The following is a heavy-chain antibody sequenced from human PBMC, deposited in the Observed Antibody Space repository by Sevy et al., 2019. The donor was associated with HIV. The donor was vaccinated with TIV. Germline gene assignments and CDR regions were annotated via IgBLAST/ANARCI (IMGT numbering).Heavy chain of an antibody. CDR1: GFIFSNFW. D-gene: IGHD2-8*02. CDR2: IKTETDGGKI. V-gene: IGHV3-15*01. Sequence: GGSLRLSCTASGFIFSNFWMSWVRQAPGKGLEWVGRIKTETDGGKIEYAAPVKDRFTISRDDSKNTLYLEMNNRKTDDTTVYFCTTGHDSGAIFDYWGQGTLVTVSS. J-gene: IGHJ4*02. CDR3: TTGHDSGAIFDY.